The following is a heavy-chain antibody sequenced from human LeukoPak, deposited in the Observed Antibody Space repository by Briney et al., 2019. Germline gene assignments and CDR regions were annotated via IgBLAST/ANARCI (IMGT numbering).Heavy chain of an antibody. CDR1: GGSISSGSYY. CDR3: ARGTFFNNNDYNTVHDY. Sequence: PSETLSLTCTVSGGSISSGSYYWSWIRQPAGKGLEWIGRIYTSGSTNYNPSLRSRVTISVDTSKNQFSLKLSSVTAADTAVYYCARGTFFNNNDYNTVHDYWGQGTLVTVSS. CDR2: IYTSGST. D-gene: IGHD5-24*01. V-gene: IGHV4-61*02. J-gene: IGHJ4*02.